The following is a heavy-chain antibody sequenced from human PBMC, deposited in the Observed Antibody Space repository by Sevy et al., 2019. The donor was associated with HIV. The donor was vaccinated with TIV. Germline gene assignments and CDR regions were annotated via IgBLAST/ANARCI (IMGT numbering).Heavy chain of an antibody. CDR2: IRYDGSNK. CDR3: AREWLSPFDY. V-gene: IGHV3-30*02. J-gene: IGHJ4*02. Sequence: GGSLRLSCAASGFTFSSYGMHWVRQAPGKGLEWVAFIRYDGSNKYYADSVKGRFTISRDNFKNTLYLQMNSLRAEDTAVYYCAREWLSPFDYWGQGTLVTVSS. CDR1: GFTFSSYG. D-gene: IGHD3-3*01.